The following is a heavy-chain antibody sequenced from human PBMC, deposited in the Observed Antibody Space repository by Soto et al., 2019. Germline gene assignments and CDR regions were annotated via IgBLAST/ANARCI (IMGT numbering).Heavy chain of an antibody. CDR3: ARVAY. Sequence: GESLKISCEASGFAFSSVSMNWVRQVPGKGLEWVASISSASSETWYSDSVKGRFIISRDNAQNSLFLQMNTLRPDDSAIYYCARVAYWGPGTQVTVSS. J-gene: IGHJ4*02. V-gene: IGHV3-21*01. CDR2: ISSASSET. CDR1: GFAFSSVS.